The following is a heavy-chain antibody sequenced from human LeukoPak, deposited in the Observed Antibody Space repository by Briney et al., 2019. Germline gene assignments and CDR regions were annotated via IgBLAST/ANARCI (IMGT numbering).Heavy chain of an antibody. D-gene: IGHD6-6*01. CDR1: GGSISSGSYY. J-gene: IGHJ6*03. CDR2: IYTSGST. CDR3: ARYSSSPDSGYYYYMDV. Sequence: SETLSLTCTVSGGSISSGSYYWSWIRQPAGKGLEWIGRIYTSGSTNYNPSLKSRVTISVDTSKNQFSLKLSSVTAADTAVYYCARYSSSPDSGYYYYMDVWGKGTTVTVSS. V-gene: IGHV4-61*02.